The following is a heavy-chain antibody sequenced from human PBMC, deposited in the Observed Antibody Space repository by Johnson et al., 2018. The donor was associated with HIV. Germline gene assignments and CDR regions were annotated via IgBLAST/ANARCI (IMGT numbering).Heavy chain of an antibody. Sequence: VQLVESGGGLVQPGGSLRLSCVASGFTVRSNYMSWVRQAPGKGLEWVSVIYSGGRSYYADSVKGRLTLSRDNSNNTLYLQMNSLRAEDTAVYYCSRDTYYDFLTGPRDAFDIWGQGTMVTVSS. V-gene: IGHV3-66*02. D-gene: IGHD3-9*01. CDR3: SRDTYYDFLTGPRDAFDI. CDR2: IYSGGRS. J-gene: IGHJ3*02. CDR1: GFTVRSNY.